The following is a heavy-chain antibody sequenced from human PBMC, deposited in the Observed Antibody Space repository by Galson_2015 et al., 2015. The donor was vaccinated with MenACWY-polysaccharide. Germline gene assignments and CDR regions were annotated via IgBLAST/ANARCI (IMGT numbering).Heavy chain of an antibody. CDR3: AKDSTDFWSVAGRFDH. D-gene: IGHD3-3*01. V-gene: IGHV3-7*03. J-gene: IGHJ5*02. Sequence: SLRLSCAASGFTFSSYWMTWVRRAPGKGLEWVANIKKDGSEKYYVDSVKGRFTISRDNALYLQMNSLRAEDTAVYYCAKDSTDFWSVAGRFDHWGQGTLVTVSS. CDR1: GFTFSSYW. CDR2: IKKDGSEK.